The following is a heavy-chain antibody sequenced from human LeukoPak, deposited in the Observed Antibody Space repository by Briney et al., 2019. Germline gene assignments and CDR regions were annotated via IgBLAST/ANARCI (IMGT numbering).Heavy chain of an antibody. J-gene: IGHJ4*02. V-gene: IGHV3-72*01. CDR1: GFTFSDHY. Sequence: PGGSLRLSCSASGFTFSDHYMDWVRQAPGNGLEWVGRTRNKANSYTTEYVASVKGRFTISRDDSKNSLFLQMNSLKTEDTAVYYCARVNTVTSYNFDYWGQGTLVTVSS. CDR2: TRNKANSYTT. CDR3: ARVNTVTSYNFDY. D-gene: IGHD4-11*01.